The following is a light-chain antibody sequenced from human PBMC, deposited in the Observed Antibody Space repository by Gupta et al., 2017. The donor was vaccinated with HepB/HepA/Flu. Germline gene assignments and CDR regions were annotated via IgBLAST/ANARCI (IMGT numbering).Light chain of an antibody. Sequence: DIQMTPSPSSLSASVGDRVTITCRASQSISSYLNWYQQKPGKAPKLLIYAASSLQSGVPSRFSGSGSGTDFTLTISSLQPEDIATYYCQQSYSIPNTFGQGTKLEIK. J-gene: IGKJ2*01. CDR3: QQSYSIPNT. CDR2: AAS. V-gene: IGKV1-39*01. CDR1: QSISSY.